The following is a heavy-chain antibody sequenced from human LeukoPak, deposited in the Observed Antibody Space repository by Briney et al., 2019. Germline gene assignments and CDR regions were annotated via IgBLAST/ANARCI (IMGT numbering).Heavy chain of an antibody. D-gene: IGHD3-10*01. CDR2: IKQEGSEK. V-gene: IGHV3-7*03. Sequence: GGSLRLSCAASGFTFSNYWMSWVRQAPGKGLEWVASIKQEGSEKYYVDSVKGRFTISRDNAKNSLYLQMNSLRAEDTAVYYCARDRNYYDSGSYYNDYWGQGTLVTVSS. CDR1: GFTFSNYW. CDR3: ARDRNYYDSGSYYNDY. J-gene: IGHJ4*02.